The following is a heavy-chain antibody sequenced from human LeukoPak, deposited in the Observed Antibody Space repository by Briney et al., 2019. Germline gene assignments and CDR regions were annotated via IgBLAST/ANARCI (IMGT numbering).Heavy chain of an antibody. CDR1: GFTFSSYA. V-gene: IGHV3-7*01. J-gene: IGHJ6*04. CDR3: AELGITMIGGV. Sequence: GGSLRLSCAASGFTFSSYAMSWVRQAPGKGLEWVANINQDGTEKYYVDSVKGRFTVSRDNAKNSLYLQMNSLRAEDTAVYYCAELGITMIGGVWGKGTTVTISS. D-gene: IGHD3-10*02. CDR2: INQDGTEK.